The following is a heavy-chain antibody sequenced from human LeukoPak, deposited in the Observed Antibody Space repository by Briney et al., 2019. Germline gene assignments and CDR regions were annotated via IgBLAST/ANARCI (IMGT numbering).Heavy chain of an antibody. J-gene: IGHJ4*02. CDR1: SGSFSGYY. Sequence: PSETLSLTCAVYSGSFSGYYWSWIRPPPGKGLEWIGEINHSGSTSHNPSLKSRVTISVDTSKNQFSLKLTSVTAADTALYYCARGDGRDGYKGKLDYWGQGTLVTVSS. V-gene: IGHV4-34*01. CDR2: INHSGST. D-gene: IGHD5-24*01. CDR3: ARGDGRDGYKGKLDY.